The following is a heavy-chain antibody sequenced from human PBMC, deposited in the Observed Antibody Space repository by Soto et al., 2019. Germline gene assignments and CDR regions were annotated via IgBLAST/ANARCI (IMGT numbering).Heavy chain of an antibody. CDR2: IYNSGET. Sequence: QLQLQLSGPGLVKPSETLSLTCRVSGGFTSSSNYYWGWIRQPPGMGLEWIGSIYNSGETYYNPSLKSRATMSVEASTGQVSLRLSSVTAADTAVYFCARQIVATKTPDYWGQGILVTVSS. CDR3: ARQIVATKTPDY. J-gene: IGHJ4*02. D-gene: IGHD5-12*01. CDR1: GGFTSSSNYY. V-gene: IGHV4-39*01.